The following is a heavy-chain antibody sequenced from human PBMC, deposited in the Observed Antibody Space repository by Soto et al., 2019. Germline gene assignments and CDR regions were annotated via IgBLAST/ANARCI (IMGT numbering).Heavy chain of an antibody. Sequence: QVQLVQSGAEVKKPGSSVKVSCKASGGTFSSYAISWVRQAPGQGLEWMGGIIPIFGTANYAQKFQGRVTITADESTSTAYMELSSLRSEHTAGYYCARGGNRVVVPPYGMDVWGQGTTVTVSS. V-gene: IGHV1-69*12. CDR2: IIPIFGTA. CDR1: GGTFSSYA. D-gene: IGHD3-22*01. J-gene: IGHJ6*02. CDR3: ARGGNRVVVPPYGMDV.